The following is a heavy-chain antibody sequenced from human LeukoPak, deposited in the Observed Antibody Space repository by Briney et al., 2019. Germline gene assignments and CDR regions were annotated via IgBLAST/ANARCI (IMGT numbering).Heavy chain of an antibody. Sequence: PGGSLRLSCAASGFTFSSYSMNWVRQAPGKGLEWVSSISSSSSSYIYYADSVKGRFTISRDNAKNSLYLQMNSLRAEDTAVYYCARERGHIVATMTVDYWGQGTLVTVSS. V-gene: IGHV3-21*01. CDR2: ISSSSSSYI. J-gene: IGHJ4*02. CDR3: ARERGHIVATMTVDY. CDR1: GFTFSSYS. D-gene: IGHD5-12*01.